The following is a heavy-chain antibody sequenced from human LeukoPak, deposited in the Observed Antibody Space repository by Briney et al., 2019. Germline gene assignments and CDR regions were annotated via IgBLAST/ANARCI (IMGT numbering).Heavy chain of an antibody. CDR2: ISKSSGTM. J-gene: IGHJ4*02. CDR3: ARDENWGFDY. CDR1: GFTFSSYT. D-gene: IGHD7-27*01. V-gene: IGHV3-48*02. Sequence: GGSLRLSCAASGFTFSSYTMNWVRQAPGKRLEWVSYISKSSGTMSYADSVKGRFTISRDNAKNSLFLQRNSLRDEDTAVYYCARDENWGFDYWGQGTLVTVSS.